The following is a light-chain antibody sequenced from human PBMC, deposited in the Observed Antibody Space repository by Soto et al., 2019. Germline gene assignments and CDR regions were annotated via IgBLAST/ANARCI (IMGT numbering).Light chain of an antibody. J-gene: IGKJ3*01. CDR3: QQRTNWLT. CDR2: DAS. CDR1: QNVSTY. V-gene: IGKV3-11*01. Sequence: EIVLTQSPATLSLSPGERVTLSCRASQNVSTYLAWYQQKPGQAPRLLIYDASDRATGIPARSSGSGSGTDFTLTISRLEPEDSAVYYCQQRTNWLTFGPGTKVDIK.